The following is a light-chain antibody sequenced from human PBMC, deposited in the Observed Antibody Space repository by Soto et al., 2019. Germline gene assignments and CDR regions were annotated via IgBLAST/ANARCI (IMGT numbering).Light chain of an antibody. Sequence: EIVMTQSPATLSVSPGERATLSCRATQSLSSNLAWYQQKPGQAPRLLIYGASTRATGIPARFSGSESGTEFTLTISGLQSEDFAVYYCQQYNSWPLTFGGGTRVEIK. J-gene: IGKJ4*01. CDR1: QSLSSN. V-gene: IGKV3-15*01. CDR3: QQYNSWPLT. CDR2: GAS.